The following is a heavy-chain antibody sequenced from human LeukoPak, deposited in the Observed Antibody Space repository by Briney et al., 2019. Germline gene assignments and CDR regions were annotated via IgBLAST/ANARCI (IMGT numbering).Heavy chain of an antibody. V-gene: IGHV1-69*13. CDR2: IIPIFGTA. D-gene: IGHD3-22*01. J-gene: IGHJ4*02. Sequence: ASVKVSCKASGGTFSSYAISWVRQAPGQGLEWMGGIIPIFGTANYAQKFQGRVTITADESTSTAYMELSSLRSEDTAVYYCARNLRSGYDSSGYYPLFYFDYWGQGTLVTVSS. CDR1: GGTFSSYA. CDR3: ARNLRSGYDSSGYYPLFYFDY.